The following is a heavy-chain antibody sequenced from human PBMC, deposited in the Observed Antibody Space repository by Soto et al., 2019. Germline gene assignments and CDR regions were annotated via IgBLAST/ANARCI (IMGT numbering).Heavy chain of an antibody. D-gene: IGHD2-8*02. CDR2: ITPTSRAI. CDR1: GFPFSFYS. J-gene: IGHJ6*02. V-gene: IGHV3-48*02. CDR3: AKESPGAPDSYYFYYGMDG. Sequence: PGGSLRLSCEASGFPFSFYSMNWVRQAPGKGLEWIAYITPTSRAINYADSVRGRFTISRDGARAFLHMNSLGDEDTAVYYCAKESPGAPDSYYFYYGMDGWGQGTTVTVAS.